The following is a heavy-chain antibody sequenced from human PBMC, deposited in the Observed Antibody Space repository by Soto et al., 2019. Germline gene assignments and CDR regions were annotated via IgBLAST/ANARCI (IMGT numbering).Heavy chain of an antibody. D-gene: IGHD2-8*02. V-gene: IGHV1-46*01. J-gene: IGHJ5*02. Sequence: QVQLVQFGPEVKKPGASVKVSCKASGYTFTTYYIHWVRQAPGQGLEWMGMINPRDGNTIHTQRCQGRGTMTRXTXTXXADIELSSLRSADTAVYYCARDPLPGGSPYTYFDPSGQGTLVTVSS. CDR1: GYTFTTYY. CDR3: ARDPLPGGSPYTYFDP. CDR2: INPRDGNT.